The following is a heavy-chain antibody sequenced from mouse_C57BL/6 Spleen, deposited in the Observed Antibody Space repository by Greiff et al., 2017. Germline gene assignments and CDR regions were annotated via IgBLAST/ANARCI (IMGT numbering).Heavy chain of an antibody. CDR2: IYPSDSET. CDR3: AYGSSSYWYFDV. Sequence: QVQLQQPGAELVRPGSSVKLSCKASGYTFTSYWMDWVKQRPGQGLEWIGNIYPSDSETHYNQKFKDKATLTVDKSSSTAYMQLSSLTSEDSAVYYCAYGSSSYWYFDVWGTGTTVTVSA. V-gene: IGHV1-61*01. CDR1: GYTFTSYW. J-gene: IGHJ1*03. D-gene: IGHD1-1*01.